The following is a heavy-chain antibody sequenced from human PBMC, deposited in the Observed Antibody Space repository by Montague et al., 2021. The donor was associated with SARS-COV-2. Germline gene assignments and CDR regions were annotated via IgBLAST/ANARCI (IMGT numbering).Heavy chain of an antibody. CDR1: GFSLSTSGMC. J-gene: IGHJ4*02. D-gene: IGHD6-19*01. CDR2: IDWDDDK. CDR3: AREYSSGVYFDK. Sequence: PALVKPTQTLTLTCTFSGFSLSTSGMCVSWIRQPPGKALEWLARIDWDDDKYYSTSLKTRLTISKYTSKNQVVLTVTNMDPVDTATYYCAREYSSGVYFDKGGQGTLVTVSS. V-gene: IGHV2-70*11.